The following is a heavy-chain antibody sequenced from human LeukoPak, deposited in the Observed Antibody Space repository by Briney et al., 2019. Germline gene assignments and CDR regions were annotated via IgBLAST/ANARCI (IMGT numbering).Heavy chain of an antibody. J-gene: IGHJ4*02. CDR2: INPNGYST. Sequence: ASVKVSCKASGFTFTSYYMHWVRQAPGQGLEWMGIINPNGYSTRYAQNFQGRVTMTRDTPTSTVYMGLSSLRSEDTAVYYCARVSGMVAAEYYFDYWGQGTLATVSS. D-gene: IGHD2-15*01. CDR1: GFTFTSYY. CDR3: ARVSGMVAAEYYFDY. V-gene: IGHV1-46*01.